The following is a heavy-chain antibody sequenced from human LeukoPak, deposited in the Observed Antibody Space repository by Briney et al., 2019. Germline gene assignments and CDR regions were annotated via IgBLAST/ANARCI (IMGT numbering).Heavy chain of an antibody. CDR2: IYYSGST. J-gene: IGHJ5*02. CDR3: ARDRYCSGGSCYAGVDP. Sequence: PSETLSLTCTVSGGSISSSSYYWGWIRQPPGKGLEWIGSIYYSGSTYYNPSLKSRVTISVDTSKNQFSLKLSSVTAADTAVYYCARDRYCSGGSCYAGVDPWGQGTLVTVSS. V-gene: IGHV4-39*07. D-gene: IGHD2-15*01. CDR1: GGSISSSSYY.